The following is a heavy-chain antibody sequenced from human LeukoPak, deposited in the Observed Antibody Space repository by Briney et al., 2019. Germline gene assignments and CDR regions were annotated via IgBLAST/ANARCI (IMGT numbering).Heavy chain of an antibody. CDR1: GYTCTGYD. D-gene: IGHD2-2*01. CDR3: ARDYCSSTSCLFDY. Sequence: ASVKVSCKASGYTCTGYDMHWVRQAPGHGLEWMGRINPNSGDTNYAQKFQGRVTMTRDTSISTAYMELSRLRSDDTAVYYCARDYCSSTSCLFDYWGQGTLVTVSS. CDR2: INPNSGDT. V-gene: IGHV1-2*06. J-gene: IGHJ4*02.